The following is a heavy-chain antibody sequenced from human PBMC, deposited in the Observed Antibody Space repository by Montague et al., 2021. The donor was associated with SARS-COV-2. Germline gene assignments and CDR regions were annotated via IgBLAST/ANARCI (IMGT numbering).Heavy chain of an antibody. J-gene: IGHJ3*02. Sequence: TLSLTCTVSGYSIDSGGYFWSWIRQHPGKGLEWIGFIYYSGSAGYNPSLESRVSISVDRSKNQFSLKLSSVTAADTAVYYCVRIFCGGDCDGSGVFDIWGQGTMVTVSS. V-gene: IGHV4-31*03. CDR1: GYSIDSGGYF. CDR3: VRIFCGGDCDGSGVFDI. CDR2: IYYSGSA. D-gene: IGHD2-21*02.